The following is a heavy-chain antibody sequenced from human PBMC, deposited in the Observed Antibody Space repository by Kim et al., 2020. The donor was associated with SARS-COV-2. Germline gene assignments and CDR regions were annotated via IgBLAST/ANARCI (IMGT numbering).Heavy chain of an antibody. D-gene: IGHD3-10*01. CDR1: GFTFDDYA. J-gene: IGHJ6*02. CDR3: AKDEGGLLLWFGESHYGMDV. Sequence: GGSLRLSCAASGFTFDDYAMHWVRQAPGKGLEWVSLISGDGGSTYYADSVKGRFTISRDNSKNSLYLQMNSLRTEDTALYYCAKDEGGLLLWFGESHYGMDVWGQGTTVTVSS. V-gene: IGHV3-43*02. CDR2: ISGDGGST.